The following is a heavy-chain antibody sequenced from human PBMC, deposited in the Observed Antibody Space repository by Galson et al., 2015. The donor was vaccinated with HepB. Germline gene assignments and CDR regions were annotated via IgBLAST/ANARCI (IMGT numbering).Heavy chain of an antibody. Sequence: SVKVSCKASGGTFDSYAISWVRQAPGQGLEWVGGIIPLFATANYAQKFQGRATITADASTGTVYLELSRLTYVDTAVYYCARMGYYYDRSGLPGLQGDYYYMDVWGKGTTVTVSS. J-gene: IGHJ6*03. CDR2: IIPLFATA. CDR1: GGTFDSYA. V-gene: IGHV1-69*13. CDR3: ARMGYYYDRSGLPGLQGDYYYMDV. D-gene: IGHD3-22*01.